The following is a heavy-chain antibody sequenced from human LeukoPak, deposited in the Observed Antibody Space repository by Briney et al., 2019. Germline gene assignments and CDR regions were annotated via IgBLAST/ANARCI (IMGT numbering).Heavy chain of an antibody. CDR1: GFTFSSYA. Sequence: GGSLRLSCSASGFTFSSYAMSWVRQAPGKGLEWVSAISGSGGSTYYADSVKGRFTISRDNSKNTLYLQMNSLRAEDTAVYYCAKDTNIVVVIENYFDYWGQGTLVTVSS. J-gene: IGHJ4*02. D-gene: IGHD2-21*01. V-gene: IGHV3-23*01. CDR3: AKDTNIVVVIENYFDY. CDR2: ISGSGGST.